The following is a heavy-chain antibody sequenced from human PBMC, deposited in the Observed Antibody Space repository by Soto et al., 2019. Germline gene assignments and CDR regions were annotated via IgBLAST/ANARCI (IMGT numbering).Heavy chain of an antibody. CDR3: ARDSHDFWSGYYGH. D-gene: IGHD3-3*01. Sequence: GASVKVSCKASGYTFTSYGISWVRQAPGQGLEWMGIINPSGGSTSYAQKFQGRVTMTRDTSTSTVYMELSSLRSEDTAVYYCARDSHDFWSGYYGHWGQGTLVTVSS. CDR2: INPSGGST. J-gene: IGHJ4*02. CDR1: GYTFTSYG. V-gene: IGHV1-46*01.